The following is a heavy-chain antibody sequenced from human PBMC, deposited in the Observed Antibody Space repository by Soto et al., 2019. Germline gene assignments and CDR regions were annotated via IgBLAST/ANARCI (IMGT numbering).Heavy chain of an antibody. Sequence: QVTLKESGPVLVNPTETLTLTCTVSGFSLSSARLGVSWISQPPAKALEWLAHIFSNDETSYSTSLKSRLTISKDASNIQVALTMTNMNAMDTGTYDGARYSLRGVPTGVDYWGQGTLVTVSS. CDR1: GFSLSSARLG. V-gene: IGHV2-26*01. CDR3: ARYSLRGVPTGVDY. D-gene: IGHD2-8*02. CDR2: IFSNDET. J-gene: IGHJ4*02.